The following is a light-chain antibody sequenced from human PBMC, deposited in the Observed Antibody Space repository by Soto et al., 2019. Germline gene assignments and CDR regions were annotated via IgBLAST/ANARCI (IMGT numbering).Light chain of an antibody. CDR2: GAS. V-gene: IGKV1-5*01. CDR1: QSIRHY. J-gene: IGKJ1*01. CDR3: QHHNSYSQT. Sequence: DIQMTQSPPTLSASVGDRVTITCRASQSIRHYLAWYQQMPGKAPKLRLYGASTLQSGVPSRFSGSESGTEFTLTISRLQPDDFGTYFCQHHNSYSQTFGQGTKVEIK.